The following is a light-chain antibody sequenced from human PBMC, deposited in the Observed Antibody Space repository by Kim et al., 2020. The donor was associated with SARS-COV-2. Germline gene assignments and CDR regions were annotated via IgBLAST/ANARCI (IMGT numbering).Light chain of an antibody. CDR1: QSISSQ. Sequence: ASVGDRVTITCRTSQSISSQLSWYHQTPGRAPKLLISAAPTSQGGVPSRFSVRGSETDFTLTISSLQPEDFATYFCQLSYIPPFTFGPGTKVDIK. V-gene: IGKV1-39*01. CDR2: AAP. CDR3: QLSYIPPFT. J-gene: IGKJ3*01.